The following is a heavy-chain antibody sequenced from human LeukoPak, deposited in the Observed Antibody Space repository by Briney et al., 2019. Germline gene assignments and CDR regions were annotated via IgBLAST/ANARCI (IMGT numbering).Heavy chain of an antibody. CDR3: ARFYRWDSLHHAFDI. CDR2: INHSGST. D-gene: IGHD2-8*02. J-gene: IGHJ3*02. Sequence: PSETLSLTCAVYGGSFSGYYWSWIRPPHRKGLEWIGEINHSGSTNYNPSLKSRVTISVDTSKNQFSLKLSSVTAADTAVYYCARFYRWDSLHHAFDIWGQGTMVTVPS. CDR1: GGSFSGYY. V-gene: IGHV4-34*01.